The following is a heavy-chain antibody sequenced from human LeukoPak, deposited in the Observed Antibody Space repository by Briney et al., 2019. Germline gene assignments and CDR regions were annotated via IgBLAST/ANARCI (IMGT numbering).Heavy chain of an antibody. CDR1: GNTFTDYY. V-gene: IGHV1-2*02. CDR3: AKVWHTAISGWNWFDP. Sequence: ASVKVSSKASGNTFTDYYIYWVRQAPGQGLEWMGWINPNSADTNYAQKFQGRVTMTRDTSISTAYMELSSLRSDDTAIYYCAKVWHTAISGWNWFDPWGQGTLVTVSS. CDR2: INPNSADT. D-gene: IGHD6-19*01. J-gene: IGHJ5*02.